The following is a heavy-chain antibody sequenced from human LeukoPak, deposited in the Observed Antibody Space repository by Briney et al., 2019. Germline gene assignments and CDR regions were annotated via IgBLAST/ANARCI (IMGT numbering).Heavy chain of an antibody. CDR3: AALDIVVVPAAIDP. CDR1: GGSISSYY. CDR2: IYHSGST. D-gene: IGHD2-2*01. V-gene: IGHV4-38-2*02. J-gene: IGHJ5*02. Sequence: PSETLSLTCTVSGGSISSYYWGWIRQPPGKGLEWIGSIYHSGSTYYNPSLKSRVTISVDTSKNQFSLKLSSVTAADTAVYYCAALDIVVVPAAIDPWGQGTLVTVSS.